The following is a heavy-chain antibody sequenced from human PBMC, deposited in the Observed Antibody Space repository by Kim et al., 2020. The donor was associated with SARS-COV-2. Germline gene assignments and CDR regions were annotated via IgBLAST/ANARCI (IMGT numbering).Heavy chain of an antibody. J-gene: IGHJ4*02. V-gene: IGHV4-39*01. Sequence: SETLSLTCTVSGGSISSTIYYWGWIRQPPGKGLEWIGSVYYSGKTYYNPSLKSRVTISVDTSKNQFSLKLSSVTATDTAVYYCARHRYSDYETKVENWGQGTLVTVSS. D-gene: IGHD5-12*01. CDR2: VYYSGKT. CDR1: GGSISSTIYY. CDR3: ARHRYSDYETKVEN.